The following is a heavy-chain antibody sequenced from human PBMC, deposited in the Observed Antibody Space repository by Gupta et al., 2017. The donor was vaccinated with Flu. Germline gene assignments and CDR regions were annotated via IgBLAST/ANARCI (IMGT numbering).Heavy chain of an antibody. V-gene: IGHV3-30*18. D-gene: IGHD1-1*01. J-gene: IGHJ6*02. CDR2: ISHDGSQT. CDR3: AKDWRWNNNIYGMNV. Sequence: QERVVESGGGGVQPGRSLRLSCAASGCSFSNYGMHWVRQAPGKGLGWLAGISHDGSQTYPPDSVKGRFIISRDNSKNTLYLQMSGLRTEDTAVYYCAKDWRWNNNIYGMNVWGQGTTVTVSS. CDR1: GCSFSNYG.